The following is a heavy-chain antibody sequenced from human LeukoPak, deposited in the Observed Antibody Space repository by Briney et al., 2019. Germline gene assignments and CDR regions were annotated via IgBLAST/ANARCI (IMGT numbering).Heavy chain of an antibody. CDR3: AKGPSGNQFDP. J-gene: IGHJ5*02. V-gene: IGHV3-30*02. CDR2: IRHDGSKK. Sequence: GGSLRLSCAASGFSFSSSGMHRVRQAPGKGLEWVAFIRHDGSKKYYANSVKGRFTISRDNSKNTVYVQMNTLRPEVTAVYYCAKGPSGNQFDPWGQGTLVTVSS. CDR1: GFSFSSSG. D-gene: IGHD1-26*01.